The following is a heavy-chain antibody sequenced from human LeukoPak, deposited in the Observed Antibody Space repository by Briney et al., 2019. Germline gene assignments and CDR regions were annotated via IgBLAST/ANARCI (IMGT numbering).Heavy chain of an antibody. CDR2: ISWNSGSI. CDR3: AKDMEVGRSSSPFDY. CDR1: GFTFDDYA. Sequence: GGSLRLSCAASGFTFDDYAMHWVRQAPGKGLEWVSGISWNSGSIGYADSVKGRFTISRDNAKNSLYLQMNSLRAEDTALHYCAKDMEVGRSSSPFDYWGQGTLVTVSS. J-gene: IGHJ4*02. D-gene: IGHD6-13*01. V-gene: IGHV3-9*01.